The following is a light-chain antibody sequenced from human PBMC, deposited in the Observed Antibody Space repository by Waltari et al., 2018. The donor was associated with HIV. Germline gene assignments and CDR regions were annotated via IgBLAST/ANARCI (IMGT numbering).Light chain of an antibody. CDR1: NSNIGSNT. Sequence: QSVLTPPPSASGTPGQRVTISCSGSNSNIGSNTVNWYQQLPGTAPKLLIYNNKQRPSGFPDRISGSKSGTSAALAISGLQSEDEADYYCAALYDSLNGVVFGGGTKLTVL. J-gene: IGLJ2*01. V-gene: IGLV1-44*01. CDR3: AALYDSLNGVV. CDR2: NNK.